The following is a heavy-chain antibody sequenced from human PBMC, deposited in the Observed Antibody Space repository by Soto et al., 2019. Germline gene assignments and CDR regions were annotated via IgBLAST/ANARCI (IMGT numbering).Heavy chain of an antibody. Sequence: LAGNLCLTCAVSGGSISSYDWTWVRQPPGKGLEWMGDIYYSGSTNYNNALTSRVTISVDTSKNKLSLKLSSVTAADKAVYYRATSGWYSNWFDPWGQRTMVTAS. J-gene: IGHJ5*02. CDR2: IYYSGST. V-gene: IGHV4-59*01. CDR1: GGSISSYD. CDR3: ATSGWYSNWFDP. D-gene: IGHD6-19*01.